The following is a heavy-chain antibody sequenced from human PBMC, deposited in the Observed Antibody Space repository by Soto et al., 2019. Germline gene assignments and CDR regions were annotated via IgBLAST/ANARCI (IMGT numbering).Heavy chain of an antibody. V-gene: IGHV3-48*01. CDR1: GFTFSSYS. CDR2: ISKSSSII. CDR3: ARDREGDGYNFDY. Sequence: EVQLVESGGGLVQPGGSLRLSCADSGFTFSSYSMNWVRQAPGKGLEWVSYISKSSSIIHYADSVKGRFTISRDNAKNSRYRKRNSLRAEETAVYYCARDREGDGYNFDYWGQGTLFTVSS. D-gene: IGHD5-12*01. J-gene: IGHJ4*02.